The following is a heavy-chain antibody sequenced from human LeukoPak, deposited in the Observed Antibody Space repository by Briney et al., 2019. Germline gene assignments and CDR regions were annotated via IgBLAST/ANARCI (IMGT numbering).Heavy chain of an antibody. D-gene: IGHD2-15*01. CDR3: ARDGDITPTDV. Sequence: GSLRLSCAASGFTLSSFGMHWVRQAPGKGLEWVAVIWYDGSNKYYADSVKGRFTISRDNSKNTLYLQMNSLRAEDTAVYYCARDGDITPTDVWGQGTTVTVSS. V-gene: IGHV3-33*08. CDR1: GFTLSSFG. CDR2: IWYDGSNK. J-gene: IGHJ6*02.